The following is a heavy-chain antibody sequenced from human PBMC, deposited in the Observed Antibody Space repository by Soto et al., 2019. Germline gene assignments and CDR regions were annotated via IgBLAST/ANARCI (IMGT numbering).Heavy chain of an antibody. CDR1: GGTFSSYA. J-gene: IGHJ5*02. D-gene: IGHD3-10*01. Sequence: SVKVSCKASGGTFSSYAISWVRQAPGQGLEWMGGIIPIFGTANYAQKFQGRVTITADESTSTAYMELSSLRSEDTAVYYCARQSGSYYRMYNWFDPWGQGTLVTVSS. CDR2: IIPIFGTA. V-gene: IGHV1-69*13. CDR3: ARQSGSYYRMYNWFDP.